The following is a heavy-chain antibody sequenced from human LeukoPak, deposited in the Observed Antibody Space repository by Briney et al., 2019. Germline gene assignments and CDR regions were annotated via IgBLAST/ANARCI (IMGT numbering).Heavy chain of an antibody. CDR2: INSDGSST. D-gene: IGHD4-17*01. V-gene: IGHV3-74*01. CDR3: ARDLDYGDYVDWFDP. J-gene: IGHJ5*02. Sequence: GSLRLSCAASGFTFSSYWMHWVRQAPGKGLVWVSRINSDGSSTSYADSVKGRFTISRDNAKNTLYLQMNSLRAEDTAVYYCARDLDYGDYVDWFDPWGQGTLVTVSS. CDR1: GFTFSSYW.